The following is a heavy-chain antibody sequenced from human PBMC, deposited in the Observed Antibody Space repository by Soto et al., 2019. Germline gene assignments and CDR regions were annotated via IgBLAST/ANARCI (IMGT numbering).Heavy chain of an antibody. D-gene: IGHD3-9*01. V-gene: IGHV4-39*01. CDR1: GGSISSSSYY. CDR3: PWGSGGPFGWPDL. J-gene: IGHJ4*02. CDR2: IYYSGST. Sequence: QLQLQESGPGLVKPSETLSLTCTVSGGSISSSSYYWGWIRQPPGKGLEWIGSIYYSGSTYYNPSLKRRITLSVDTSKNQFSRKLSSGTAADTAVYYCPWGSGGPFGWPDLWGQGTLVTVSS.